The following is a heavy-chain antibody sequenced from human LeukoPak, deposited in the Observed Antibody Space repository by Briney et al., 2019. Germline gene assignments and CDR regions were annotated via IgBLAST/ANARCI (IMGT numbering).Heavy chain of an antibody. CDR3: AREHYDILTGLYIDAFDI. Sequence: SETPSLTCAVYGGSFSGYYWSWIRQPPGKGLEWIGEINHSGSTNYNPSLKSRVAISVDTSKNQFSLKLSSVTAADTAVYYCAREHYDILTGLYIDAFDIWGPGTRVTVSS. V-gene: IGHV4-34*01. J-gene: IGHJ3*02. CDR1: GGSFSGYY. CDR2: INHSGST. D-gene: IGHD3-9*01.